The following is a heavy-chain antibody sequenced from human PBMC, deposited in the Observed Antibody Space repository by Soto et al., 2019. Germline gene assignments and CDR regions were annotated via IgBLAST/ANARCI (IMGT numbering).Heavy chain of an antibody. J-gene: IGHJ4*02. CDR1: GYTSTSYD. V-gene: IGHV1-8*01. Sequence: QVQLVQSGAEVKKPGASVKVSCKASGYTSTSYDINWVRQATGQGLEWMGWMNPNSGNTGYAQKFQGRVTMTRNTSISTAYMELSSLRSEDTAVYYCARGGDCSSTSCYDLNDYWGQGTLVTVSS. CDR3: ARGGDCSSTSCYDLNDY. CDR2: MNPNSGNT. D-gene: IGHD2-2*01.